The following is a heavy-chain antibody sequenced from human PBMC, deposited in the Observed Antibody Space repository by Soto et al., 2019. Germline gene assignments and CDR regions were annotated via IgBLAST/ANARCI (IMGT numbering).Heavy chain of an antibody. J-gene: IGHJ5*02. D-gene: IGHD6-13*01. CDR2: ISYDGSNK. V-gene: IGHV3-30-3*01. Sequence: PGGSLRLSCAASGFTFSSYAMHWVRQAPGKGLEWVAVISYDGSNKYYADSVKGRFTISRDNSKNTLYLQMNSLRAEDTAVYYCASIAAAGPVPDPWGQGTLVTVSS. CDR1: GFTFSSYA. CDR3: ASIAAAGPVPDP.